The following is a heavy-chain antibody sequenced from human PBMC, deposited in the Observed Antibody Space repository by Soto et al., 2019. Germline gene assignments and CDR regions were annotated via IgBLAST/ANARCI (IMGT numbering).Heavy chain of an antibody. D-gene: IGHD2-8*01. CDR3: ARLTGFFTIYPFDP. V-gene: IGHV4-4*02. CDR1: GDSVSSVNW. J-gene: IGHJ5*02. Sequence: SETLSLTCGVSGDSVSSVNWWSWVRQAPGKGLEWIGEIYHSGTTNYNPSLTGRATMSVDKSKNQFSLNLTSVTAADTAVYYCARLTGFFTIYPFDPWGQGTLVTVSS. CDR2: IYHSGTT.